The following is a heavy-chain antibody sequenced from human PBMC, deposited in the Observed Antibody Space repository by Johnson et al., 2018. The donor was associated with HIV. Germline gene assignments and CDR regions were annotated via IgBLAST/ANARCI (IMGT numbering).Heavy chain of an antibody. D-gene: IGHD1-26*01. V-gene: IGHV3-30*04. CDR2: ISYDGSTE. CDR3: AKDEALGWELDPDAFDI. Sequence: QVQLVESGGGVVQPGRSLRLSCAASGFTFSSYAMHWVRQAPGKGLEWVAVISYDGSTEYYADSVKGRFPISRDNSKNTLFLQMNSLRAEDTALYYCAKDEALGWELDPDAFDIWGQGTMVTVSS. J-gene: IGHJ3*02. CDR1: GFTFSSYA.